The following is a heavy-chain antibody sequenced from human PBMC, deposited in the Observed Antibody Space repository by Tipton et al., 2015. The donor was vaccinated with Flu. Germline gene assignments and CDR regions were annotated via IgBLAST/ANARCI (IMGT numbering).Heavy chain of an antibody. J-gene: IGHJ2*01. CDR2: ISYSGST. CDR3: ARMRAWDCTNGVCYLWYFDL. Sequence: LRLSCTVSGGSVSSAGYYWTWIRQPPGKGLEYIGQISYSGSTNSNPSLKSRVTISVDTPKNQFSLKLTSVTAADTAVYYCARMRAWDCTNGVCYLWYFDLWGRGTLVTVSS. V-gene: IGHV4-61*08. CDR1: GGSVSSAGYY. D-gene: IGHD2-8*01.